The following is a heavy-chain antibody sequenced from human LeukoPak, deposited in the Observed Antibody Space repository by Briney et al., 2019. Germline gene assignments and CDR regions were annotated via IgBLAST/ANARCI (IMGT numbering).Heavy chain of an antibody. CDR3: VRGDDYGDFKN. CDR1: GGSIGTYY. J-gene: IGHJ1*01. CDR2: IYTRGST. V-gene: IGHV4-4*07. D-gene: IGHD4-17*01. Sequence: SETLSLTCTVSGGSIGTYYWSWIRQPAGKGLEWIGRIYTRGSTNYNPSLKSRVTMSVDTSKNQFSLKLISVTAADTAVYYRVRGDDYGDFKNWGQGTLVTVSS.